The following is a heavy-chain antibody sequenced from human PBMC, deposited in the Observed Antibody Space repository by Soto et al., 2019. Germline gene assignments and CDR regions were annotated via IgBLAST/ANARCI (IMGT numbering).Heavy chain of an antibody. CDR1: GFTFSSYA. V-gene: IGHV3-30-3*01. CDR2: ISYDGSNK. CDR3: AREISSGWYVQDY. Sequence: QVQLVESGGGVVQPGRSLRLSCAASGFTFSSYAMHWVRQAPGKGLEWVAVISYDGSNKYYADSVKGRFTISRDNSKNTLYLQMNSLRAEDTTVYYCAREISSGWYVQDYWGQGTLVTVSS. D-gene: IGHD6-19*01. J-gene: IGHJ4*02.